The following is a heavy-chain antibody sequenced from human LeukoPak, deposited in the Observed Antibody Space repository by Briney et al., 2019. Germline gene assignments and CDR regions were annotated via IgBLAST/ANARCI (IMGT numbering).Heavy chain of an antibody. V-gene: IGHV3-48*01. CDR2: IISRSSTI. CDR3: ARGRAELLWFGELTMTTYLDY. CDR1: GFTFSSYS. Sequence: GGSLRLSCAAAGFTFSSYSMNWVRQAPGEGLEWVAYIISRSSTIYYADSVKGRFTISRDNAKNSLYLQMNSLRAEDTAVYYCARGRAELLWFGELTMTTYLDYWGQGTLVTVSS. D-gene: IGHD3-10*01. J-gene: IGHJ4*02.